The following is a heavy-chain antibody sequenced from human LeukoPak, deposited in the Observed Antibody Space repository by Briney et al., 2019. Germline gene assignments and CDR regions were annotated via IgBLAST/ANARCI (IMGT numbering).Heavy chain of an antibody. J-gene: IGHJ3*02. V-gene: IGHV3-53*01. D-gene: IGHD1-26*01. CDR3: ARDGYSGSYFAFDI. CDR2: IYSGGST. CDR1: GFTFSSYA. Sequence: GGSLRLSCAASGFTFSSYAMSWVRQAPGKGLEWVSVIYSGGSTYYADSVKGRFTISRDNSKNTLYLQMNSLRAEDAAVYYCARDGYSGSYFAFDIWGHGTMVTVSS.